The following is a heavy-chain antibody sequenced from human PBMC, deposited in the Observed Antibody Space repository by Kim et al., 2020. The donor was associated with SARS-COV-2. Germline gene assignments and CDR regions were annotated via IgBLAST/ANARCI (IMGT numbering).Heavy chain of an antibody. V-gene: IGHV3-7*01. CDR2: INEDGSEI. CDR1: GFTFNKYL. J-gene: IGHJ4*02. D-gene: IGHD3-3*01. Sequence: GGSLRLSCAVSGFTFNKYLMSWVRQAPGKGLEWVAHINEDGSEIYYADSVTGRFTISRDNDKNLVYLQMNSLRVEDTAVFYCARADFASGDYWGQGTLVTVSS. CDR3: ARADFASGDY.